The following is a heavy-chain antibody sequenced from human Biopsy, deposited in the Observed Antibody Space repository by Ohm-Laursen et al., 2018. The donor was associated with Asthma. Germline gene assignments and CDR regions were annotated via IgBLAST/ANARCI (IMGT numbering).Heavy chain of an antibody. D-gene: IGHD2-21*02. CDR1: GFRFPIYG. CDR3: TRDRFYNSVTSESFYYGVDV. Sequence: SLRLSCSASGFRFPIYGMHWVRQGPGKGPEWVALISYDGRETGYVDSVKGRFTISRDNFRNTVYLQMSSLRPEDSAVYYCTRDRFYNSVTSESFYYGVDVWGQGTTVTVSS. CDR2: ISYDGRET. J-gene: IGHJ6*02. V-gene: IGHV3-30*03.